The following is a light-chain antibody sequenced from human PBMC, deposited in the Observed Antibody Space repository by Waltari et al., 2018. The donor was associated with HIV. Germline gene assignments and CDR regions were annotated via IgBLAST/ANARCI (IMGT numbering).Light chain of an antibody. V-gene: IGLV1-44*01. CDR3: AAWDDSLNGWV. Sequence: QSVLTQPPSASGTPGQRVTISCSGSSSNIGSNTVNWYQQLPGTAPKLIMYSTNQRPSGVPDRFSGSKSGTSASLAISGLQSEDEADYYCAAWDDSLNGWVFGGGTKLTVL. CDR2: STN. CDR1: SSNIGSNT. J-gene: IGLJ3*02.